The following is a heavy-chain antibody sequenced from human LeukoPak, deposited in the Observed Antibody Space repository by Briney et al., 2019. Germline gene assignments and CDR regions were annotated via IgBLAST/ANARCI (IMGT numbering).Heavy chain of an antibody. Sequence: SETLSLTCTVAGGSISRSSYYAGWIRQPPGKGLGWIGSIYYSGSNYYRPSHKSRVTISVDTSKNQFSLKLCSVNAAATAVYYCARRPTALRYFDWLPNNWFDPWGQGPLVTVSS. CDR1: GGSISRSSYY. CDR3: ARRPTALRYFDWLPNNWFDP. V-gene: IGHV4-39*01. D-gene: IGHD3-9*01. J-gene: IGHJ5*02. CDR2: IYYSGSN.